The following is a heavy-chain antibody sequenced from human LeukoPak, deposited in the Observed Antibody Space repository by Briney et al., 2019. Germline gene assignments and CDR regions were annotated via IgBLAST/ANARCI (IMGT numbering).Heavy chain of an antibody. CDR2: INPNSGGT. Sequence: ASVKVSCKAAGDTFTGYYMHLVRQAPGQGLEWMGWINPNSGGTNYAQKFQGRVTMTRDTSISTAYMELSRLRSDDTAVYYCARGEVVPAAIDYWGQGTLVTVSS. J-gene: IGHJ4*02. CDR1: GDTFTGYY. D-gene: IGHD2-2*02. CDR3: ARGEVVPAAIDY. V-gene: IGHV1-2*02.